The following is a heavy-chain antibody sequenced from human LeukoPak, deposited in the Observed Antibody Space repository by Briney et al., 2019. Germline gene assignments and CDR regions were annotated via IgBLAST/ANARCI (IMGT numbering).Heavy chain of an antibody. V-gene: IGHV4-34*01. Sequence: FRDDYMHWIRQTPGKGLEWIGEINHRGSTNYNPSLESRVTISVDTSKNHFSLDLTSVTAADTAVYYCASGGWYRGYWGQGTLVTVSS. J-gene: IGHJ4*02. CDR3: ASGGWYRGY. CDR2: INHRGST. D-gene: IGHD2-15*01. CDR1: FRDDY.